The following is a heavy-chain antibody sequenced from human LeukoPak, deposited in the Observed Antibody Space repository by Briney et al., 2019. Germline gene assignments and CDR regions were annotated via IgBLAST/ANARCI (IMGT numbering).Heavy chain of an antibody. Sequence: SVKVSCKASGGTFSSYAISWVRQAPGQGLEWMGGIIPIFGTANYAQKFQGRVTITADESTSTAYMELSSLRSEDTAVYYCARERPHIVVVTANPNAFDIWGQGTMVTVSS. CDR3: ARERPHIVVVTANPNAFDI. J-gene: IGHJ3*02. CDR1: GGTFSSYA. D-gene: IGHD2-21*02. CDR2: IIPIFGTA. V-gene: IGHV1-69*13.